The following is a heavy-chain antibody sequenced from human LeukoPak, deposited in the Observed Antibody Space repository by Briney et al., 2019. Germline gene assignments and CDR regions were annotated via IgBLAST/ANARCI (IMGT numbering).Heavy chain of an antibody. CDR3: ATGPHGDYRYYYYGMDV. V-gene: IGHV4-34*01. D-gene: IGHD4-17*01. CDR1: GGSFSGYY. Sequence: SETLSLTCAVYGGSFSGYYWSWIRQPPGKGLEWIGEINHSGSTNYNPSLKSRVIISVDTSKNQFSLKLSSVTAADTAVYYCATGPHGDYRYYYYGMDVWGQGTTVTVSS. J-gene: IGHJ6*02. CDR2: INHSGST.